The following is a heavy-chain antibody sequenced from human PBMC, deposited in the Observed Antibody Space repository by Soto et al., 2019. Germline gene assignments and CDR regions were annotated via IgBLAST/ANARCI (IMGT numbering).Heavy chain of an antibody. J-gene: IGHJ4*02. Sequence: TGGSLRLSFAASVFTLSSYAIARGRPAPGKGLEWVAVISYDGSNKYYADSVKGRFTISRDNSKNTLYLQMNRLRAEDTAVYYCARESEDLTSNFDYWGQGTLVTVSS. CDR2: ISYDGSNK. V-gene: IGHV3-30-3*01. CDR1: VFTLSSYA. CDR3: ARESEDLTSNFDY.